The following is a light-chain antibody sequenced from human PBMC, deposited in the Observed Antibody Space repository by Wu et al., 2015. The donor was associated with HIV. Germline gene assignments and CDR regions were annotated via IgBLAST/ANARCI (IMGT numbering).Light chain of an antibody. CDR1: QSISSW. CDR2: KAS. V-gene: IGKV1-5*03. J-gene: IGKJ1*01. Sequence: DIQMTQSPSTLSASVGDRVTITCRASQSISSWLAWYQQKPGEAPKLLIYKASTLQGGVPSRFSGSGSGTEFTLTISSLQPDDFATYYCQQYDNYSWTFGQGTKVEFK. CDR3: QQYDNYSWT.